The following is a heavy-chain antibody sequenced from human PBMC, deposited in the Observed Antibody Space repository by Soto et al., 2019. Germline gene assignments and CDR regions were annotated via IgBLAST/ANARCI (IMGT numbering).Heavy chain of an antibody. D-gene: IGHD1-1*01. J-gene: IGHJ4*02. CDR2: IYWDDDK. CDR1: GFSLTTSGEG. CDR3: AHRKKTVIVANYLDY. V-gene: IGHV2-5*02. Sequence: QITLRESGPELVKPTQTLTLTCTFSGFSLTTSGEGVGWIRQPPGKATEWLALIYWDDDKRYSPSLKNRLTISVDTSRIQVVLTMTNMDPVDTATYYCAHRKKTVIVANYLDYWGQRTLVTVS.